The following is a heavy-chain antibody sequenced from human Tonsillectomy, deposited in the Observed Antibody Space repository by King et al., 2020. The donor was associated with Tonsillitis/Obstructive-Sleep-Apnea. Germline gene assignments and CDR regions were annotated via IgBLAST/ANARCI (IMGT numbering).Heavy chain of an antibody. J-gene: IGHJ4*02. CDR2: TSGSGGST. CDR1: GFTFSSYA. Sequence: VQLVESGGGLVQPGGSLRLSCAASGFTFSSYARSWVRQAPGKGLEWVSATSGSGGSTYYTVSVKGRFTISRDNSKNTLYLQMNSLRAEDTAVYYCASHYCSSTSCYLDYRGQGTLVTVSS. D-gene: IGHD2-2*01. V-gene: IGHV3-23*04. CDR3: ASHYCSSTSCYLDY.